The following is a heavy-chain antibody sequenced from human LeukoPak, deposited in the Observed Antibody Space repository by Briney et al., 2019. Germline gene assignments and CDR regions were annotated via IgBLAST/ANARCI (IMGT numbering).Heavy chain of an antibody. J-gene: IGHJ4*02. V-gene: IGHV4-4*01. Sequence: SETLSLTCAVSGGSISSSNWWSWVRQPPGKGLGWIGEIYHSGSTNYNPSLKSRVTIAVDKSKNQFSLKLSSVTAADTAVYCCARASHDYGDYSHFDYWGQGTLVTVSS. CDR3: ARASHDYGDYSHFDY. D-gene: IGHD4-17*01. CDR1: GGSISSSNW. CDR2: IYHSGST.